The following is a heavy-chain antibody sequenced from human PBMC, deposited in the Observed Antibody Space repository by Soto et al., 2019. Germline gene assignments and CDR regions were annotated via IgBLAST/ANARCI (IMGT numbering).Heavy chain of an antibody. Sequence: PGESLKISCKGSGYSFTIYWISWVRQMPGKGLEWMGRIDPSDSYTNYSPSFQGHVTISADKSISTAYLQWSSLKASDTAMYYCARSYSSSWLRDYNWFDPWGQGTLVTVSS. CDR2: IDPSDSYT. D-gene: IGHD6-13*01. V-gene: IGHV5-10-1*01. CDR3: ARSYSSSWLRDYNWFDP. J-gene: IGHJ5*02. CDR1: GYSFTIYW.